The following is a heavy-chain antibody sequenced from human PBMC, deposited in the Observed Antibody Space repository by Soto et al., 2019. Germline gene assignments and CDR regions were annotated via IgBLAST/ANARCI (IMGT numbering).Heavy chain of an antibody. CDR2: INNIGST. J-gene: IGHJ4*02. V-gene: IGHV4-59*01. CDR1: GDSTTTFY. Sequence: AETLSLTCTFSGDSTTTFYWSCIRQPPWKGLEWLGYINNIGSTNYNPSLTSRVTISVDTSKNQVSLKLTSVTAADTAVYYCAKDWFTSGWPVFDYWGQGTLVTVSS. D-gene: IGHD6-19*01. CDR3: AKDWFTSGWPVFDY.